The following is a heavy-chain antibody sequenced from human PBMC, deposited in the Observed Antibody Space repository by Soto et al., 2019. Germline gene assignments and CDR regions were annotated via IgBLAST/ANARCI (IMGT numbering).Heavy chain of an antibody. CDR3: ARDQITMVVENWFDP. CDR2: IWYDGSNK. J-gene: IGHJ5*02. V-gene: IGHV3-33*01. CDR1: GFTFSSYG. Sequence: GGSLRLSCAASGFTFSSYGMHWVRQAPGKGLEWVAVIWYDGSNKYYADSVKGRFTISRDNSKNTLYLQMNSLRAEDTAVYYYARDQITMVVENWFDPWGQGTLVNVS. D-gene: IGHD3-10*01.